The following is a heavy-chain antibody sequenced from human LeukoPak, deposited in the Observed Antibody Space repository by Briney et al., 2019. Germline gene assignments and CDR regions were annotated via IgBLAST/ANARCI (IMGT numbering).Heavy chain of an antibody. CDR1: GFTFSSYS. J-gene: IGHJ4*02. V-gene: IGHV3-21*01. CDR2: ISSTSRYI. Sequence: PGGSLRLSCEASGFTFSSYSMSWVRQAPGKGLEWVSCISSTSRYIYYADSVKGRFTISRDNAKNSVYLQMNSLRAEDTAVYYCTRAVAADDFSPCYWGQGTLVTVSS. CDR3: TRAVAADDFSPCY. D-gene: IGHD3/OR15-3a*01.